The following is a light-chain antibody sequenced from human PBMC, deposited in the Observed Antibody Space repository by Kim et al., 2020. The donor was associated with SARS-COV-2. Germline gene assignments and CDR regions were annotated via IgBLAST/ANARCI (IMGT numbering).Light chain of an antibody. V-gene: IGKV3-20*01. CDR1: QSVSSNY. J-gene: IGKJ5*01. CDR2: GAS. CDR3: QQYGGSPSFT. Sequence: PGDGAALSCGASQSVSSNYLAWYQQRPGQAPRLLIYGASKRADGIPDRFSGSGSGADFTLTISRLEPEDFALYYCQQYGGSPSFTFGQGTRLEIK.